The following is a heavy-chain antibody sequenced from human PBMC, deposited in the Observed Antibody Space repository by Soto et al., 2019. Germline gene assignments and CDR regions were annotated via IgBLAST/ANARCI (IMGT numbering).Heavy chain of an antibody. CDR3: AKNLQSYGDYDYYCYGMDV. D-gene: IGHD4-17*01. J-gene: IGHJ6*02. V-gene: IGHV3-30*18. CDR2: ISYDGTNI. Sequence: QVQLVESGGGEVQPGRSLTISCAASGFTFSTYGMHWVRQTPGKGQEWVAVISYDGTNIFYSDSVKGRFTISRDNFKNTLTLQMNSLRADDTAVYSCAKNLQSYGDYDYYCYGMDVWGLGTRVTVSS. CDR1: GFTFSTYG.